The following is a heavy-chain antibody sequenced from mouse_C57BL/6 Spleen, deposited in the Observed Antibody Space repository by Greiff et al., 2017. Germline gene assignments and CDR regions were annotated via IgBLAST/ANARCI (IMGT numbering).Heavy chain of an antibody. CDR2: IDPSDSGT. CDR3: GRSLYGSSWGY. V-gene: IGHV1-52*01. J-gene: IGHJ2*01. D-gene: IGHD1-1*01. CDR1: GYTSTSYW. Sequence: VQLQQPGAELVRPGSSVKLSCKASGYTSTSYWMHWVKQRPIRGLEWIGNIDPSDSGTHYNQKFKDKATLTVDKSSSTAYMQLSSLTSEDSAVYDRGRSLYGSSWGYWGQGTTLTVSA.